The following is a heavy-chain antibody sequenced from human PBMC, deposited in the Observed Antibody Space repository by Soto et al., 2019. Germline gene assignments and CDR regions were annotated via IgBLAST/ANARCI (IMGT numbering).Heavy chain of an antibody. J-gene: IGHJ6*02. D-gene: IGHD3-3*01. CDR1: GFTFSSYD. Sequence: PGESLRLSCAASGFTFSSYDMIWVRQAPGRGLEWVASIKQDGGDKYYLGDVKGRFTVSRDDAESSLSLHLNSLRAEDTAIYYCARARFRGMDVWGQGTTLTVS. CDR2: IKQDGGDK. V-gene: IGHV3-7*01. CDR3: ARARFRGMDV.